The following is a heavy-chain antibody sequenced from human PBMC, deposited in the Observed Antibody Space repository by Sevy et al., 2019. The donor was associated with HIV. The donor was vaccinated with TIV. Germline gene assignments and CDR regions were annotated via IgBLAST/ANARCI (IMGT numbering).Heavy chain of an antibody. Sequence: GGSLRLSCVASGFTFSSYAMSWVRQAPGKGLEWVSAISGSGGSTYYADSVKGRFTISRDNSKNTLYLQMNSLRAEDTAVYYCAKDPRSYHSSSWYYFDYWGQGTLVTVSS. CDR2: ISGSGGST. V-gene: IGHV3-23*01. D-gene: IGHD6-13*01. CDR1: GFTFSSYA. CDR3: AKDPRSYHSSSWYYFDY. J-gene: IGHJ4*02.